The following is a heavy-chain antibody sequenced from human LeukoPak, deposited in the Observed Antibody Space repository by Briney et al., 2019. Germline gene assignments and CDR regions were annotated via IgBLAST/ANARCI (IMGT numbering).Heavy chain of an antibody. Sequence: GGSLRLSCAASGFTFSSYGLHWVRQAPGKGLEWVAFIWYDGSNKYYADSVKGRFTISRDNSKNTLFLQMNSLRADDTAVYYCAKDLPEYYGSGSYGFDYWGQGTLVTVSS. V-gene: IGHV3-30*02. CDR3: AKDLPEYYGSGSYGFDY. J-gene: IGHJ4*02. CDR2: IWYDGSNK. D-gene: IGHD3-10*01. CDR1: GFTFSSYG.